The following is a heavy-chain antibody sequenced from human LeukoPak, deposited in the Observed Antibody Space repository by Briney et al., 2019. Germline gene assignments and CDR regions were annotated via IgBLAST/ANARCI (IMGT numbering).Heavy chain of an antibody. CDR2: MYLSGTT. D-gene: IGHD3-22*01. J-gene: IGHJ4*02. V-gene: IGHV4-4*02. CDR1: GDSINSLDL. Sequence: SETLSLTCTVSGDSINSLDLWSWVRQPPGKGLEWIGEMYLSGTTHSNPSVKSRVTISIDKSKNQIFLNLSSVTAADTAVYYCAGLVGRYSSGLYYYYFDYWGQGTLVTVSS. CDR3: AGLVGRYSSGLYYYYFDY.